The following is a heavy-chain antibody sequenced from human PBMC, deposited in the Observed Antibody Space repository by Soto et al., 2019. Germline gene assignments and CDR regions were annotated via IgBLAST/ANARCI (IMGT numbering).Heavy chain of an antibody. Sequence: EVQMLESGGGLVQPGGSLRLSCAASGFSFTTYAMTWVRQAPGKGLEWVSVISDSGGYTNYADSVKGRFTISRDNTKNPVYLQMNSLSAEDTAIYHCAKDGYTDGGWGQGTLVTVSS. J-gene: IGHJ4*02. CDR3: AKDGYTDGG. D-gene: IGHD5-12*01. V-gene: IGHV3-23*01. CDR2: ISDSGGYT. CDR1: GFSFTTYA.